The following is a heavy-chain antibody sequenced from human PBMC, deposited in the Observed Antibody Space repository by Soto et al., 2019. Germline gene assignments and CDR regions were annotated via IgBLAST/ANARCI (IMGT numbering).Heavy chain of an antibody. Sequence: QVQLQQWGAGLLKPSETLSLTCAVYSGSFSGYYWSWIRQPPGKGLEWIGEINHSGITKYNPSLKSRVTRSVDTSKNQCSRKLTSVTAADTAVYYCARADPYYFDNWGQGTLVTVSS. V-gene: IGHV4-34*01. CDR3: ARADPYYFDN. CDR2: INHSGIT. J-gene: IGHJ4*02. CDR1: SGSFSGYY.